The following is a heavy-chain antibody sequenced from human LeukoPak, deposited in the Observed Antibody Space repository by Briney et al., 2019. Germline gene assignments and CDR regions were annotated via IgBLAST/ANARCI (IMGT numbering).Heavy chain of an antibody. V-gene: IGHV3-30*14. CDR3: ARDFVVNYGWAAFDI. Sequence: GGTLRLSCAASGFTFSSYAMHWVRQAPGKGLEWVAVISYDGSNKYYADSVKGRFTISRDNSKNTLYLQMNSLRVEDTAVYYCARDFVVNYGWAAFDIWGQGTMVTVSS. CDR1: GFTFSSYA. J-gene: IGHJ3*02. CDR2: ISYDGSNK. D-gene: IGHD3-10*01.